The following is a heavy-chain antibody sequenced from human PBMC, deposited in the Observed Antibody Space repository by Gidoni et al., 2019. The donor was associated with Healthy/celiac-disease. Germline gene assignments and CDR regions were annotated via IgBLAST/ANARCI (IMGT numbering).Heavy chain of an antibody. V-gene: IGHV3-13*04. D-gene: IGHD1-26*01. Sequence: EVQLVESGGGLVQAGGSLRLACAAYGFTFSSYDRHWLRQATGKGLEWVSAIGTACDTYYPVSVKGRFTSARENAKNSLYLQMNSLRAGDTAVYYCARASSVGSGPAFDIWGQGTMVTVSS. CDR3: ARASSVGSGPAFDI. CDR1: GFTFSSYD. CDR2: IGTACDT. J-gene: IGHJ3*02.